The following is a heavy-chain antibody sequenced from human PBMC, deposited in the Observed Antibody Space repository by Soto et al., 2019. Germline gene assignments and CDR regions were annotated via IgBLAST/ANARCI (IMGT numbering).Heavy chain of an antibody. J-gene: IGHJ4*02. V-gene: IGHV4-59*08. CDR3: ARHEVGATPPFDY. CDR1: GGSISSYY. D-gene: IGHD5-12*01. CDR2: IYYSGST. Sequence: SETLSLTCTVSGGSISSYYWSWIRQPPGKGLEWIGYIYYSGSTNYNPSLKSRVTISVDTSKNQFSLKLSSVTAADTAVYYCARHEVGATPPFDYWGQGTLVTVSS.